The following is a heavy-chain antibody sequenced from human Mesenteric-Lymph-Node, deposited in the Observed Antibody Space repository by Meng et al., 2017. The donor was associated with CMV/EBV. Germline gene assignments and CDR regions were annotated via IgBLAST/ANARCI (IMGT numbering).Heavy chain of an antibody. CDR2: INAGNGNT. Sequence: YTFTSYAMHWVRQAPGQRLEWMGWINAGNGNTKYSQKFQGRVTITRDTSASTAYMELSSLRSEDTAVYYCARVARDYDILTGYGFDYWGQGTLVTVSS. CDR3: ARVARDYDILTGYGFDY. V-gene: IGHV1-3*01. D-gene: IGHD3-9*01. J-gene: IGHJ4*02. CDR1: YTFTSYA.